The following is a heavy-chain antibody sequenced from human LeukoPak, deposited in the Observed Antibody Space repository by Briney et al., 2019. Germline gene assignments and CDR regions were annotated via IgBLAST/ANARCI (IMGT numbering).Heavy chain of an antibody. CDR3: AREGPIVGATHLVDY. CDR2: INPNSGGT. CDR1: GYTFTDYY. Sequence: ASVKVSCKAYGYTFTDYYMHWVRQAPGQGLEWMGLINPNSGGTNYARKFQGRVTMTRDTSISTAYMELSRLRSDDTAVYYCAREGPIVGATHLVDYWGQGTLVTVSS. J-gene: IGHJ4*02. D-gene: IGHD1-26*01. V-gene: IGHV1-2*02.